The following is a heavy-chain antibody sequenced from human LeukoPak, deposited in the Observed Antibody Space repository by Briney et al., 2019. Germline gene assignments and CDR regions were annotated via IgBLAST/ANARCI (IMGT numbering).Heavy chain of an antibody. CDR2: IIPIFGTA. V-gene: IGHV1-69*06. Sequence: SVKVSCKASGYTFTSYGISWVRQAPGQGLEWMGGIIPIFGTANYAQKFQGRVTITADKSTSTAYMELSSLRSEDTAVYYCARRHYDYVWGSYLPARGAFDIWGQGTMVTVSS. J-gene: IGHJ3*02. CDR3: ARRHYDYVWGSYLPARGAFDI. CDR1: GYTFTSYG. D-gene: IGHD3-16*02.